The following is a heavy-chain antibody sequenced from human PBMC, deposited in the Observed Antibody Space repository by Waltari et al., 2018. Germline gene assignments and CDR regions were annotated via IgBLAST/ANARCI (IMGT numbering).Heavy chain of an antibody. J-gene: IGHJ4*02. CDR1: GYTFTDYY. CDR2: VDPEECET. D-gene: IGHD6-6*01. V-gene: IGHV1-69-2*01. Sequence: EVQLVQSGAEVKKPGATVKISCKVPGYTFTDYYMHCVQQAPGKGFEWRGRVDPEECETIYGVTFQGRVPITADTSTDTAYMELSSLRSEDTAVYYWATARIAARRSPRLDYWGQGTLVTVSS. CDR3: ATARIAARRSPRLDY.